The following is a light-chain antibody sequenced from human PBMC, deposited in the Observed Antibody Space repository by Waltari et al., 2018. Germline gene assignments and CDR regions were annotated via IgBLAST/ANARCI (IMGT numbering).Light chain of an antibody. V-gene: IGKV3-20*01. CDR3: HQYGSSIRS. J-gene: IGKJ1*01. Sequence: EIVLTQSPGTLSLPPGVTAILSCRASQNVSQNHVARFQVTPGKPPRLLIYAAANRAPGVPVKFSGRGSGTDFSLTILIGEPEDFAVYSCHQYGSSIRSFGQGTKVEVK. CDR1: QNVSQNH. CDR2: AAA.